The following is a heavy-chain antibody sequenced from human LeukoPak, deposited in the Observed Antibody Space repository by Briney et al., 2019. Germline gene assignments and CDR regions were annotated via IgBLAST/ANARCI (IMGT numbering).Heavy chain of an antibody. J-gene: IGHJ4*02. Sequence: SETLSLTCTVSGGSISSGSYYWSWIRQPAGKGLEWIGRIYTSGSTNYNPSLKSRVTISVDTSKNQFSLKLSSVTAADTAVYYCARGRFRYSYGFDYWGQGTLVTVSS. CDR1: GGSISSGSYY. V-gene: IGHV4-61*02. D-gene: IGHD5-18*01. CDR2: IYTSGST. CDR3: ARGRFRYSYGFDY.